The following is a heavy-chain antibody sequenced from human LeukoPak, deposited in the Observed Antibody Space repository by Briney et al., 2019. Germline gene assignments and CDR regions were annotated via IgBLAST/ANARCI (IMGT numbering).Heavy chain of an antibody. V-gene: IGHV3-11*06. Sequence: PSETLSLTCAVYGGSFSGYYWSWIRQAPGKGLEWVSYISSSSSYTNYADSVKGRFTISRDNAKNSLYLQMNSLRAEDTAVYYCARDGTRGAVAEYDYWGQGTLVTVSS. CDR3: ARDGTRGAVAEYDY. D-gene: IGHD6-19*01. CDR2: ISSSSSYT. J-gene: IGHJ4*02. CDR1: GGSFSGYY.